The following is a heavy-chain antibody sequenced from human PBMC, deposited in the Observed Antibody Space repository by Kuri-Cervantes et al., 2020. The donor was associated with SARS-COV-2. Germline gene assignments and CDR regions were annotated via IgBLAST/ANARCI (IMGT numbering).Heavy chain of an antibody. J-gene: IGHJ4*02. D-gene: IGHD5-24*01. CDR1: GFTFSSYA. CDR2: ISYDGSNK. V-gene: IGHV3-30-3*01. CDR3: AKNGEMATIDEYYFDY. Sequence: GGSLRPSCAASGFTFSSYAMHWVRPAPGKGLEWVAVISYDGSNKHYADSVKGRFTISRDNSKNTLYLQMNSLRAEDTAVYYCAKNGEMATIDEYYFDYWGQGTLVTVSS.